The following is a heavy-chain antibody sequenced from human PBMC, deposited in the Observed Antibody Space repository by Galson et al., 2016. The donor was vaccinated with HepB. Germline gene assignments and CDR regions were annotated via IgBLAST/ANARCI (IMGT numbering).Heavy chain of an antibody. Sequence: SVKVSCKASAYTFTGYGISWVRQAPGQGLEWMGWISAYNGDTKYAQKFQGRVTMTTDTSTSTAYMELRSLRSDETAVYYCARYRAATAYSDFWGQGTLVTVSS. CDR1: AYTFTGYG. CDR3: ARYRAATAYSDF. V-gene: IGHV1-18*01. D-gene: IGHD6-25*01. CDR2: ISAYNGDT. J-gene: IGHJ4*02.